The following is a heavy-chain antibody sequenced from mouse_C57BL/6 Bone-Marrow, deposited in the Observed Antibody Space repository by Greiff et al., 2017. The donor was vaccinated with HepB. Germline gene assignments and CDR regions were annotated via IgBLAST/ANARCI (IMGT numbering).Heavy chain of an antibody. CDR1: GYAFTNYL. Sequence: VQLQQSGAELVRPGTSVKVSCKASGYAFTNYLIEWVKQRPGQGLEWIGVINPGSGGTNYNEKFKGKATLTADKSSSTAYMQLSSLTSEDSAVYFCAREGNIYDGYYWFAYWGQGTLVTVSA. D-gene: IGHD2-3*01. CDR2: INPGSGGT. V-gene: IGHV1-54*01. J-gene: IGHJ3*01. CDR3: AREGNIYDGYYWFAY.